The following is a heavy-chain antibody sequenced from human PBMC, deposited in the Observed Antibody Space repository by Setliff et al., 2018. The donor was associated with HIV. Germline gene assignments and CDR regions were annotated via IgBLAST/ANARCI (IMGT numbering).Heavy chain of an antibody. D-gene: IGHD3-22*01. CDR3: AKDRTVVVITIFDY. CDR2: IRYDGSNK. J-gene: IGHJ4*02. V-gene: IGHV3-30*02. Sequence: SCAASGFTFASYGMHWVRQAPGKGLEWVAFIRYDGSNKYYADSVKGRFTISRDNSKNTLYLQMNSLRAEDTAVYYCAKDRTVVVITIFDYWGQGTLVTVSS. CDR1: GFTFASYG.